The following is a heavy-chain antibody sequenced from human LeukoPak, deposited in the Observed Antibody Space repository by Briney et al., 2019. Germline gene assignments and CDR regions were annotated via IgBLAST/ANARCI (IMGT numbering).Heavy chain of an antibody. J-gene: IGHJ3*02. CDR2: INPNSGGT. Sequence: ASVKVSCKASGYTFIGYHIHWVRQAPGQGLEWMGWINPNSGGTNYAQKFQGRVTMTRDTSISTAYMELSRLRSDDTAVYYCARGVYDSRGSEVVPDDAFDIWGQGTMVTVSS. D-gene: IGHD3-22*01. V-gene: IGHV1-2*02. CDR3: ARGVYDSRGSEVVPDDAFDI. CDR1: GYTFIGYH.